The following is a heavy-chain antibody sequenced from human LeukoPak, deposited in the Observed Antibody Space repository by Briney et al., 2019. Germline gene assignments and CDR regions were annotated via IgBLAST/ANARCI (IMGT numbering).Heavy chain of an antibody. CDR2: ISSSSSTI. D-gene: IGHD3-22*01. CDR1: GVSFSSHS. CDR3: AREPPYYYDSSGYYYDY. V-gene: IGHV3-48*02. J-gene: IGHJ4*02. Sequence: GGSLRLSCAASGVSFSSHSMNWVRQAPGKGLEWVSYISSSSSTIYYADSVKGRFTISRDNAKNSLYLQMNSLRDEDTAVYYCAREPPYYYDSSGYYYDYWGQGTLVTVSS.